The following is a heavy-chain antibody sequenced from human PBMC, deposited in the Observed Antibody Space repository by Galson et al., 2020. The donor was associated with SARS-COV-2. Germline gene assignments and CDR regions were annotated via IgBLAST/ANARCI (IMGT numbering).Heavy chain of an antibody. V-gene: IGHV3-33*01. CDR2: IFFDGSEK. CDR1: GFTFSDHA. CDR3: ARDGQSSRGWAFDY. Sequence: GESLKISCAASGFTFSDHAMHWVRPAPGKGLEWVAQIFFDGSEKYYGDSVRGRFTISRDSSKNTVYLQMNNLRVDDTAVYYSARDGQSSRGWAFDYWGQGTLVTVSS. J-gene: IGHJ4*02. D-gene: IGHD6-19*01.